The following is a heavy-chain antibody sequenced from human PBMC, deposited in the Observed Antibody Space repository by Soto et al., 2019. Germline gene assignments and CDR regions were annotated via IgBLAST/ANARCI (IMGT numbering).Heavy chain of an antibody. V-gene: IGHV3-48*01. J-gene: IGHJ5*02. CDR3: AREGRSYTYGVFDP. D-gene: IGHD5-18*01. Sequence: DVQLVESGGGLVQPGGSLRLSCAASGFTFSSYSMYWVRQAPGKGLEGVSYISSSSSTIYYADSVKGRFTISRDNAKNSLYLQMNSLRAEDTAVYYCAREGRSYTYGVFDPWGQGTLVTVSS. CDR2: ISSSSSTI. CDR1: GFTFSSYS.